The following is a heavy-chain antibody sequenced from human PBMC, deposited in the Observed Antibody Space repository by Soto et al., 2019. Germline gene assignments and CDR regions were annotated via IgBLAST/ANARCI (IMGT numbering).Heavy chain of an antibody. CDR1: GYTFTSYG. J-gene: IGHJ4*02. CDR3: ARDYREWELLRGFRAYYFDY. Sequence: ASVKVSCKASGYTFTSYGISWVRQAPGQGLEWMGWISAYNGNTNYAQKLQGRVTMTTDTSTSTAYMELRSLRSDDTAVYYCARDYREWELLRGFRAYYFDYWGQGTLVTVSS. CDR2: ISAYNGNT. D-gene: IGHD1-26*01. V-gene: IGHV1-18*01.